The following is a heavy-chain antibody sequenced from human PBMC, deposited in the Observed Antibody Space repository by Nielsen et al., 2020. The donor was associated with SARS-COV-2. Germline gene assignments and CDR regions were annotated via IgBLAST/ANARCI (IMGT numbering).Heavy chain of an antibody. Sequence: GESLKISCAASGFIFDENGMSWVRQAPGKGLEWVAGINWNGGSTGYADSVKGRFTISRDNAKKSLSLQMNSLRAEDTALYYCARAVGWFYYYGMDVWGQGTTVTVSS. V-gene: IGHV3-20*04. CDR1: GFIFDENG. D-gene: IGHD6-19*01. CDR2: INWNGGST. CDR3: ARAVGWFYYYGMDV. J-gene: IGHJ6*02.